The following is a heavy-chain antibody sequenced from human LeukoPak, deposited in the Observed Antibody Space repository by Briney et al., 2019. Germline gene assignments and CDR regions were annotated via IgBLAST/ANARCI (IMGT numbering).Heavy chain of an antibody. V-gene: IGHV4-59*01. J-gene: IGHJ4*02. CDR3: ARDRGGSSGWSRPIDY. CDR1: GGSITGYY. D-gene: IGHD6-19*01. Sequence: SETLSLTCTVSGGSITGYYWSWIRQPPGKGLEWIGYIYDSGSTNYNPSLESRVTISVDTSKNQFSLKLISVTPADTAVYYCARDRGGSSGWSRPIDYWGQGTLVTVSS. CDR2: IYDSGST.